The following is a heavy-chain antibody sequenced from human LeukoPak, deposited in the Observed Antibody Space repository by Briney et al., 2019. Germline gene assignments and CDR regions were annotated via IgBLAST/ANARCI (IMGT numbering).Heavy chain of an antibody. Sequence: PGGSLRLSCAASGFTFSSYAMSWIRQPPGKGLEWIGEINHSGSTNYNPSLKSRVTISVDTSKNQFSLKVSSVTAADTAVYYCARNLDVWGQGTLVTVSS. D-gene: IGHD1-1*01. V-gene: IGHV4-34*01. J-gene: IGHJ4*02. CDR1: GFTFSSYA. CDR3: ARNLDV. CDR2: INHSGST.